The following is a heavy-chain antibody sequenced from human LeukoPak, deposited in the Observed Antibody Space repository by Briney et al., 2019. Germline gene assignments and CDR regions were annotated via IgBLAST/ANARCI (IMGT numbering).Heavy chain of an antibody. CDR1: GFTFSSYA. J-gene: IGHJ4*02. CDR2: ISYDGSNK. V-gene: IGHV3-30*04. D-gene: IGHD6-19*01. Sequence: PGRSLRLSCAASGFTFSSYAMHWVRQAPGKGLEWVAVISYDGSNKYYADSVKGRFTISRDNSKNTLYLQMNSLRAEDTAVYYCAKLPTGGWFYFDYWGQGTLVTVSS. CDR3: AKLPTGGWFYFDY.